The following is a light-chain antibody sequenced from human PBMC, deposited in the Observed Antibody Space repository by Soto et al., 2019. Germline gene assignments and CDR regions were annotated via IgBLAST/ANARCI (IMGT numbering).Light chain of an antibody. CDR1: QDINNY. Sequence: DIEMTQSPSSLSASVGDRVTITCQASQDINNYLNWFQQKTGRAPKLLIYDAPNLESGVSSRFSGNGSGTHFTFTISSLQPDDIAIYYCQQYDDFPLTFGQGTRLDIK. CDR2: DAP. CDR3: QQYDDFPLT. V-gene: IGKV1-33*01. J-gene: IGKJ5*01.